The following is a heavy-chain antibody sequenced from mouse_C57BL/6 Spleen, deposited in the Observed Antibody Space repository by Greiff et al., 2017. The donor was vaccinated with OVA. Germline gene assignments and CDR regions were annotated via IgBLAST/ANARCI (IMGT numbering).Heavy chain of an antibody. J-gene: IGHJ2*01. CDR1: GYSITSGYY. V-gene: IGHV3-6*01. CDR3: AREGELGFFDD. D-gene: IGHD1-3*01. CDR2: ISYDGSN. Sequence: EVQLQESGPGLVKPSQSLSLTCSVTGYSITSGYYWNWIRQFPGNKLEWMGYISYDGSNNYNPSLKNRISITRDTSKNQFFLKLNSVTTEDTATYYCAREGELGFFDDWGQGTTLTVSS.